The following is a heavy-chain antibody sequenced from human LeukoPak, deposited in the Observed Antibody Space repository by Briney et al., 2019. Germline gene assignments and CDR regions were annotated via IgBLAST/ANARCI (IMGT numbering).Heavy chain of an antibody. CDR3: ALGYCGGGSCYAREYFQH. D-gene: IGHD2-15*01. CDR2: IYYSGST. Sequence: PSETLSLTCTVSGGSISSGGYYWTWIRQHPGKGLEWIGYIYYSGSTYFNPSLKSRVTISVDTSKNQFSLRLSSVTAADTAVYYCALGYCGGGSCYAREYFQHWGQGTLVTVSS. V-gene: IGHV4-31*03. CDR1: GGSISSGGYY. J-gene: IGHJ1*01.